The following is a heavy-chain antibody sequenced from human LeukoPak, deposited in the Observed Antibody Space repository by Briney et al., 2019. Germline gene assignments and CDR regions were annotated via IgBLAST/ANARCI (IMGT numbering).Heavy chain of an antibody. CDR2: IYSGGSA. CDR3: ARAWKSGYGGYYFDY. CDR1: GVTVSSNY. V-gene: IGHV3-53*01. D-gene: IGHD3-9*01. Sequence: PGGSLRLSCAASGVTVSSNYMSWVRQAPGKGLEWVSVIYSGGSAHHADSVKGRFTISRDNSKNTLYLQMNSLRVEDTAVYYCARAWKSGYGGYYFDYWGQGTLVTVSS. J-gene: IGHJ4*02.